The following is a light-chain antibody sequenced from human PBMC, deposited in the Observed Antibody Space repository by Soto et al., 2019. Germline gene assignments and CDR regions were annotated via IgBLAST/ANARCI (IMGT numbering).Light chain of an antibody. V-gene: IGKV1-5*03. J-gene: IGKJ1*01. CDR1: QSISSW. CDR3: QQYNTYAT. CDR2: KAS. Sequence: DIQMTQSPSTLSASVGDRVTITCRASQSISSWLAWYQQKPGKAPKLLIYKASSLESGVPSRFSGSGSGTEFTLHISSLQPDDFATSYCQQYNTYATFGQGTKVEIK.